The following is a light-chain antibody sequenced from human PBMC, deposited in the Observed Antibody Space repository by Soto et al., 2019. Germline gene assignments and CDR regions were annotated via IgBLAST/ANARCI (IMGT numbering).Light chain of an antibody. CDR3: SSYTISTALV. V-gene: IGLV2-14*01. CDR1: SSDVGGYNY. CDR2: EVS. Sequence: QSVLTQPASVSGSPGQSITISCTGTSSDVGGYNYVSWYQHHPGEAPKLMISEVSSRPSGVSNRFSGSKSGNTASLTISGLRAEDEADYYCSSYTISTALVFGTGTKVTVL. J-gene: IGLJ1*01.